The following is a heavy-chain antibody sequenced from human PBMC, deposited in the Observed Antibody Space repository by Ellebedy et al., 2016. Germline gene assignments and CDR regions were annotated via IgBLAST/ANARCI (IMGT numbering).Heavy chain of an antibody. V-gene: IGHV4-39*02. D-gene: IGHD5-12*01. J-gene: IGHJ5*02. CDR3: ARDVGGYDSFWFNP. CDR2: IYYSGST. CDR1: GGSISSSSYY. Sequence: GSLRLSXTVSGGSISSSSYYWGWIRQPPGKGLEWIGSIYYSGSTYYNPSLKSRVTISVDTSKNQFSLKLSSVTAADTAVYYCARDVGGYDSFWFNPWGQGTLVTVSS.